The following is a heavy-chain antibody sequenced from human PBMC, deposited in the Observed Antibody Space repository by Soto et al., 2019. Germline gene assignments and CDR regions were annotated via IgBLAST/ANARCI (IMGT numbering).Heavy chain of an antibody. CDR3: ARSRITIFGVVITPDWFDP. J-gene: IGHJ5*02. CDR2: IYYSGST. CDR1: GGSISSYY. Sequence: SETLSLTCTVYGGSISSYYWSWIPQPPGKXLEWIGYIYYSGSTNYNPSLKSRVTISVDTSKNQFSLKLSSVTAADTAVYYCARSRITIFGVVITPDWFDPWGQGTLVTVSS. V-gene: IGHV4-59*01. D-gene: IGHD3-3*01.